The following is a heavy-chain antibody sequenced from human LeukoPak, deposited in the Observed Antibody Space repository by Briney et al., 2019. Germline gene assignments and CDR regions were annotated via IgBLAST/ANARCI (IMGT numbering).Heavy chain of an antibody. V-gene: IGHV3-66*03. Sequence: GGSMILSGAVAGFRVSYYCRRLGRQAPGKVQEWVVLIRDSGEACYAHFARRRFAIFRDESENTLYLQMNSLRVEDTAVYFCARDRAANQDLVEFDPWREGAQVIVCS. CDR3: ARDRAANQDLVEFDP. CDR2: IRDSGEA. CDR1: GFRVSYYC. J-gene: IGHJ5*02. D-gene: IGHD1-14*01.